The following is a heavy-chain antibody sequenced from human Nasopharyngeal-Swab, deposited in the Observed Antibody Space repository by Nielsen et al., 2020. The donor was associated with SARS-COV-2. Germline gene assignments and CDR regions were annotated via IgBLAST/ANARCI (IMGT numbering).Heavy chain of an antibody. D-gene: IGHD2-15*01. CDR2: ISSSSTYI. J-gene: IGHJ4*02. CDR3: ARDGRAVGFDY. V-gene: IGHV3-21*04. CDR1: GFTFSSYN. Sequence: GESLKISCAASGFTFSSYNMNWVRQAPGKGLEWVSSISSSSTYIYYADSVKGRFTISRDNAKNSLYLQMNSLRAEDTAVYYCARDGRAVGFDYWGQGTLVTVSS.